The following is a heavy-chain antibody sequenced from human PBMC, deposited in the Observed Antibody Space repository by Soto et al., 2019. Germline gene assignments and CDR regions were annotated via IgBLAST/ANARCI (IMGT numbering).Heavy chain of an antibody. CDR1: GGSISSGGYS. V-gene: IGHV4-30-2*01. CDR3: ARVPDV. J-gene: IGHJ6*02. Sequence: HLQLQESGSGLVKPSQTLSLTCAVSGGSISSGGYSWSWIRQPPGKGLEWIGYIYHSGSTYYNPSLKSRVTTSVDRSKNQFSLKLSSVTAADTAVYYCARVPDVWCQGTTGTVSS. CDR2: IYHSGST.